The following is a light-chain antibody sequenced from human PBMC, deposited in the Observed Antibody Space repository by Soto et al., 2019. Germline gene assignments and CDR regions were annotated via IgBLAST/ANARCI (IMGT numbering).Light chain of an antibody. V-gene: IGLV2-8*01. CDR3: SSYAGSNMIV. CDR1: SSDVGAYNY. Sequence: QSVLTQPPSASGSPGQSVTISCTGTSSDVGAYNYVSWYQQHPGKAPKLVIFEVNRRPSGVPDRFSGSKSGNTASLTVSGLQAVDEADYYCSSYAGSNMIVFGSGTKLTVL. J-gene: IGLJ1*01. CDR2: EVN.